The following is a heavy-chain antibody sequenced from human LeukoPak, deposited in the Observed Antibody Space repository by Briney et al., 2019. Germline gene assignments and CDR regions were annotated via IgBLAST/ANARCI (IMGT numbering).Heavy chain of an antibody. CDR3: ARYPYSSSSINWFDP. J-gene: IGHJ5*02. V-gene: IGHV3-7*01. Sequence: GGSLRLSRAASGFTFSNYWMSWVRQAPGKGLEWVANIKQDGSEKYYVDSVKGRFTISRDNAKNSLYLQMNSLRAEDTAVYYRARYPYSSSSINWFDPWGQGTLVTVSS. CDR1: GFTFSNYW. CDR2: IKQDGSEK. D-gene: IGHD6-13*01.